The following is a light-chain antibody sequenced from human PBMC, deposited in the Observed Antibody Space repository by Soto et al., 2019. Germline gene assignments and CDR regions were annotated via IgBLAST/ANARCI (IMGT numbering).Light chain of an antibody. CDR1: SSNIGENY. CDR2: DND. V-gene: IGLV1-51*01. J-gene: IGLJ2*01. Sequence: QSVLTQPPSVSAAPGQKVTISCSGSSSNIGENYVSWYQQLPGTAPELLIYDNDRRPSEIPDRFSGSKFGTSASLGITELQTGDEADYYCGTWDSSLSAVVFGGGTKLTVL. CDR3: GTWDSSLSAVV.